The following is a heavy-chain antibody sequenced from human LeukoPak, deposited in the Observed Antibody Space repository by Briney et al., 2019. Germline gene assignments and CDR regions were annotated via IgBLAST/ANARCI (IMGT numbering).Heavy chain of an antibody. V-gene: IGHV4-59*12. D-gene: IGHD6-13*01. Sequence: SETLSLTCTVSGGSISSYYWSWIRQPPGKGLEWIGYIYYNGSTNYNPSLKSRVTISVDTSKNQFSLKLSSVTAADTAVYYCARGGAAAGAFDYWGQGTLVPVSS. CDR2: IYYNGST. CDR3: ARGGAAAGAFDY. CDR1: GGSISSYY. J-gene: IGHJ4*02.